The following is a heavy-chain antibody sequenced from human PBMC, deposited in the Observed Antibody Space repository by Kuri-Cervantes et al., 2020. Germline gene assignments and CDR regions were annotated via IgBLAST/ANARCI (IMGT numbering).Heavy chain of an antibody. D-gene: IGHD4-23*01. CDR1: EYTFTNYD. Sequence: ASVKVSCKASEYTFTNYDINWVRQATGQGLEWMGWVNPNSGTTGTAQKFQGRVTMTRNTSISTVYMDLRSLRSDDTAVYYCARDQDYGGNFWYFDYWGQGTLVTVSS. V-gene: IGHV1-8*02. J-gene: IGHJ4*02. CDR3: ARDQDYGGNFWYFDY. CDR2: VNPNSGTT.